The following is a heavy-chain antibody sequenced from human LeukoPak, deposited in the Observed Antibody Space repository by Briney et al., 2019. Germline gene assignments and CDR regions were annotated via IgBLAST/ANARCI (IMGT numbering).Heavy chain of an antibody. CDR2: IYRGGST. J-gene: IGHJ6*02. D-gene: IGHD4-17*01. CDR3: ARVQTTSVYYYGMDV. CDR1: GFTVSSNH. Sequence: GGSLRLSCAASGFTVSSNHMSWVRQAPGKGLEWVSVIYRGGSTYYADSVKGRFTISRDNSKNTLYLQMNSLRAEDTAVYYCARVQTTSVYYYGMDVWGHGTTVTVSS. V-gene: IGHV3-53*01.